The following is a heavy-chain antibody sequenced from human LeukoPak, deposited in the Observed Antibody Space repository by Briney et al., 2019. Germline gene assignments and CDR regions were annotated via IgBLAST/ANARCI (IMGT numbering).Heavy chain of an antibody. CDR1: GGSISSSSYY. CDR2: IYYSGST. CDR3: ARGGGVSGYDFDY. V-gene: IGHV4-39*07. D-gene: IGHD5-12*01. J-gene: IGHJ4*02. Sequence: SETLSLTCSVSGGSISSSSYYWGWIRQPPGKGLEWIGSIYYSGSTYYNPSLKSRVTISVDTSKNQFSLKLSSVTAADTAVYYLARGGGVSGYDFDYWGQGTLVTVSS.